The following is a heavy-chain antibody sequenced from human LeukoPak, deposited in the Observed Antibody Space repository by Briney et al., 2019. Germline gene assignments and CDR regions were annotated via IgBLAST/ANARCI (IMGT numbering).Heavy chain of an antibody. CDR1: GFSFTTYW. Sequence: PGGSLRLSCAASGFSFTTYWMSWVRQAPGKGLEWVSAISGSGGSTYYADSVKGRFTISRDNSKNTLHLQMNSLRAEDTAVYYCAKDRIWFESWGQGTLVTVSS. J-gene: IGHJ5*01. CDR2: ISGSGGST. V-gene: IGHV3-23*01. CDR3: AKDRIWFES.